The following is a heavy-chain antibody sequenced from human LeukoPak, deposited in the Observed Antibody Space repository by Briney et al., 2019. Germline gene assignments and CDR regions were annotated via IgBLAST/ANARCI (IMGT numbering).Heavy chain of an antibody. J-gene: IGHJ6*03. CDR3: AKPVIPSSYQETYYMDV. Sequence: SGGSLRLSCAASGFTFSSYSMNWVRQAPGKGLEWVAYIRHDESRTFYADSVKGRYTISRDDSKNTLYLQMHILRAEDTALYYCAKPVIPSSYQETYYMDVWGKGTTVTVS. CDR2: IRHDESRT. D-gene: IGHD2-21*01. CDR1: GFTFSSYS. V-gene: IGHV3-30*02.